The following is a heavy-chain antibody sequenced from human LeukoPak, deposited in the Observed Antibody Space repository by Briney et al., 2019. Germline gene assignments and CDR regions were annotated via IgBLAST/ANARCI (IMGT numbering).Heavy chain of an antibody. CDR1: GFTFSSYA. Sequence: GGSLRLSCAATGFTFSSYAMSWVRQSPGRGLEWLSAISSSEGSTYYADSMRGRFTISRDNSRNTLYLQMNSLRAEDTAQYHCAKAVHTTSWNNFDYWGQGTLVTVSS. CDR2: ISSSEGST. J-gene: IGHJ4*02. D-gene: IGHD6-13*01. V-gene: IGHV3-23*01. CDR3: AKAVHTTSWNNFDY.